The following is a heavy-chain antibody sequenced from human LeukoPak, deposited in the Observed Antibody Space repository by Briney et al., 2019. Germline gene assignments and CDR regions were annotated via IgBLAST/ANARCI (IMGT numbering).Heavy chain of an antibody. Sequence: GGSLRLSCAASGFTFSNAWMSWVRQAPGKGPEWVAFIRYDGSNKYYADSVKGRFTISRDNSKNTLYLQMNSLRAEDTAVYYCAKGLGYCSGGSCQNWFDPWGQGTLVTVSS. V-gene: IGHV3-30*02. J-gene: IGHJ5*02. CDR2: IRYDGSNK. D-gene: IGHD2-15*01. CDR3: AKGLGYCSGGSCQNWFDP. CDR1: GFTFSNAW.